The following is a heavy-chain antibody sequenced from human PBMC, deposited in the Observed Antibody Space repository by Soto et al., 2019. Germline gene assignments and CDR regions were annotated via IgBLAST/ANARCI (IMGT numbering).Heavy chain of an antibody. CDR1: GFTFSSYW. V-gene: IGHV3-74*01. Sequence: GGSLRLSCAASGFTFSSYWMHWVRQAPGKGLVWVSRINSDGSSTSYADSVKGRFTISRDNAKNTLYLQMNSLRAEDTAVYYCAREGPQYYYDSSGYYAPRGYFDYWGQGTLVTVSS. CDR3: AREGPQYYYDSSGYYAPRGYFDY. CDR2: INSDGSST. J-gene: IGHJ4*02. D-gene: IGHD3-22*01.